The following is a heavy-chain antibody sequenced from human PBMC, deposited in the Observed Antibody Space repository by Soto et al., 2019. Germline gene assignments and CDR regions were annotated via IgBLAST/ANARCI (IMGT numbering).Heavy chain of an antibody. Sequence: SETLSLTCTVSGGSISSSSYYWGWIGQPPGKGLEWIGSIFYSGSTYYNPSLKSRVTISVYTSKNQFSLKLSSVTAADTAVYSCARDIGWLFGYYYGMDVWGQGTTVTVSS. V-gene: IGHV4-39*02. CDR3: ARDIGWLFGYYYGMDV. D-gene: IGHD3-10*02. CDR2: IFYSGST. J-gene: IGHJ6*02. CDR1: GGSISSSSYY.